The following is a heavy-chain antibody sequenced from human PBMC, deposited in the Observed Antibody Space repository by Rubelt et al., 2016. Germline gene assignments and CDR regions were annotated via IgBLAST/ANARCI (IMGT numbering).Heavy chain of an antibody. CDR1: QFIFSDYD. D-gene: IGHD3-3*01. J-gene: IGHJ4*02. CDR3: AKDTEYDFWSCYFDY. CDR2: ISWNSGSI. Sequence: QLVESGGGLVQPGGSLRLSCAASQFIFSDYDMNWVRQAPGKGLEWVSGISWNSGSIGYADSVKGRFTISIDNAKNSLYLQMNSLRAEDTALYYGAKDTEYDFWSCYFDYWGQGTLVTVSS. V-gene: IGHV3-9*01.